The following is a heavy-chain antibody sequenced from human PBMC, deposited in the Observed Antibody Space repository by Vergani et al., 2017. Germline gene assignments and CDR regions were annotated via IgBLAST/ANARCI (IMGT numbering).Heavy chain of an antibody. CDR3: ARRSGGYYSGGKVHPLRTAFDV. CDR2: ISASGNA. CDR1: GGSISAGYYF. V-gene: IGHV4-61*02. J-gene: IGHJ3*01. Sequence: QVQLQESGPGRVKPSQTLFLTCTMSGGSISAGYYFWSWIRQPAGKGLEWLGHISASGNASHSPSLKTRVSMSVDTSKNQFSLTVTSVTAADTAIYFCARRSGGYYSGGKVHPLRTAFDVWGHGTVVTVSS. D-gene: IGHD4-23*01.